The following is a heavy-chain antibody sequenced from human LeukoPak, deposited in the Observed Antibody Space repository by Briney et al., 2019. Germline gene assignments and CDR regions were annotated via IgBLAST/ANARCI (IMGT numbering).Heavy chain of an antibody. J-gene: IGHJ4*02. CDR3: ASPYSYGYNLGDYYFDY. CDR1: GGTFSSYA. Sequence: ALVKVSCKASGGTFSSYAISWVRQAPGQGLEWMGWIIPIFGTANYAQKFQGRVTITADESTSTAYMELSSLRSEDTAVYYCASPYSYGYNLGDYYFDYWGQGTLVTVSS. V-gene: IGHV1-69*13. D-gene: IGHD5-18*01. CDR2: IIPIFGTA.